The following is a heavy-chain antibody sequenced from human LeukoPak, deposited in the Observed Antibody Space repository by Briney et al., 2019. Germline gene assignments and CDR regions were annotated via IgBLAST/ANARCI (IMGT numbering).Heavy chain of an antibody. J-gene: IGHJ6*02. Sequence: GGSLRLSCAASGFTVSSNYMSWVRQAPGKGLEWVSVIYSGGSTYYADSVKGRFTISRDNSKNTLYLQMSSLRAEDTAVYYCARGTSMVRGGRAAFYYGMDVWGQGTTVTVSS. V-gene: IGHV3-66*01. D-gene: IGHD3-10*01. CDR2: IYSGGST. CDR3: ARGTSMVRGGRAAFYYGMDV. CDR1: GFTVSSNY.